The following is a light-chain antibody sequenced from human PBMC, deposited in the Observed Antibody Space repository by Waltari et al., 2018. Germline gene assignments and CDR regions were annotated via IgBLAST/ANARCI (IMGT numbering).Light chain of an antibody. J-gene: IGKJ4*01. CDR1: QSIGSS. Sequence: DIQMTQSPSTLSAPVGDRVTITSRASQSIGSSLAWYQQKPGKAPKVVIYEASSLESGVPSRFSGSGSGTEFTLTISSLQPDDFATYYCQQCNSYLLTFGGGTKVEIK. CDR3: QQCNSYLLT. V-gene: IGKV1-5*03. CDR2: EAS.